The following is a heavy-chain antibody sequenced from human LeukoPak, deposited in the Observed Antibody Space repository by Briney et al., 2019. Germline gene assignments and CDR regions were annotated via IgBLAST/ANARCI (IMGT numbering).Heavy chain of an antibody. D-gene: IGHD3-10*01. V-gene: IGHV3-30*02. CDR2: IRYDGRDK. Sequence: PGGSLRLSCAASGFSFRSYGMQWVRQAPGKGPEWVAFIRYDGRDKYYADSVKGRFTITRDNSKNTLYLQMNSLRAEDTAVYYCAGGSTLDRGLVYYWGQGTLVTVSS. J-gene: IGHJ4*02. CDR3: AGGSTLDRGLVYY. CDR1: GFSFRSYG.